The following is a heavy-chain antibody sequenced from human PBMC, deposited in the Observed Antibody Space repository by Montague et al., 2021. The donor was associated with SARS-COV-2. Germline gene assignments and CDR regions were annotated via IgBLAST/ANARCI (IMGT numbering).Heavy chain of an antibody. V-gene: IGHV6-1*01. CDR1: GDSVSRNIAT. J-gene: IGHJ4*02. Sequence: CAISGDSVSRNIATWNWIRQSPSRGLEWLGRTYYRSKWYNDYAESVKSRITIDPDTSKHQFSLHLNSVTPEDTAVYYCARISVGSKYYFDFWGQGTLVTVSS. CDR3: ARISVGSKYYFDF. CDR2: TYYRSKWYN. D-gene: IGHD4-11*01.